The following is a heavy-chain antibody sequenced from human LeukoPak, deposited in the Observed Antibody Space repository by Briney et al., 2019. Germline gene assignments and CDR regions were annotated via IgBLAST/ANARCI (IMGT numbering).Heavy chain of an antibody. CDR3: ARGGDIVATRSTVRNWFDP. CDR1: GGSISSYY. D-gene: IGHD5-12*01. V-gene: IGHV4-30-4*08. CDR2: IHYSGST. Sequence: SETLSLTCTVSGGSISSYYWSWIRQPPGKGLEWIGYIHYSGSTYYNPSLKSRVTISVDTSKNQFSLKLSSVTAADTAVYYCARGGDIVATRSTVRNWFDPWGQGTLVTVSS. J-gene: IGHJ5*02.